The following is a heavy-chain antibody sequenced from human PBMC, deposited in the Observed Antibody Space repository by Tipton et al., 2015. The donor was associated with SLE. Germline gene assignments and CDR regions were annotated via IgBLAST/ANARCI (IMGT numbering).Heavy chain of an antibody. Sequence: TLSLTCSVSGGSISSGGNYWSWIRQHPGKGLEWIGYIHYTGSTFYNPSLKSRVTISADTSKNQFSLKLSSVTAADTAVYYRAREACYSSSSNCLFYYYFYIDVWGRGTTVTVSS. CDR2: IHYTGST. D-gene: IGHD2-2*01. V-gene: IGHV4-31*03. CDR1: GGSISSGGNY. CDR3: AREACYSSSSNCLFYYYFYIDV. J-gene: IGHJ6*03.